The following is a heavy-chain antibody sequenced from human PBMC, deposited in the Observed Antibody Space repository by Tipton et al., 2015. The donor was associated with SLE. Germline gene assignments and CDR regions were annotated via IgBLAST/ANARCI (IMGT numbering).Heavy chain of an antibody. Sequence: LRLSCTVSGGSISSGSYYWTWIRQPAGKGLEWIGRMYTSGSTNYNPSLKSRVTVSVDTSKNQFSLKLSSVTAADTAVYYCARHEIPDGMDVWGQGTTVTVSS. CDR1: GGSISSGSYY. D-gene: IGHD2-21*01. J-gene: IGHJ6*02. V-gene: IGHV4-61*02. CDR3: ARHEIPDGMDV. CDR2: MYTSGST.